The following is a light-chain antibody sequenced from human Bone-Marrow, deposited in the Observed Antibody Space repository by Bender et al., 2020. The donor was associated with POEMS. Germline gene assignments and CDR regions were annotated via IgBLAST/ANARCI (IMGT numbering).Light chain of an antibody. CDR3: QAWDTTSQAI. CDR2: KDK. Sequence: SFDLTQPPSMSVSPGQTATITCSGEALSQQFTHWYQQKPGQAPVLVIYKDKQRPSGIPERFSGSTSGTTVSMTISGVQAEDEADYYCQAWDTTSQAIFGGGTKLTVL. V-gene: IGLV3-25*03. CDR1: ALSQQF. J-gene: IGLJ2*01.